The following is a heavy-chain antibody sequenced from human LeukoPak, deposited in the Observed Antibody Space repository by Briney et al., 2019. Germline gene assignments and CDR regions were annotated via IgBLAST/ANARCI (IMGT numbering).Heavy chain of an antibody. CDR3: ARQFEQWVVPGEFDY. CDR1: GYSISSGYY. CDR2: IYHSGST. Sequence: SDTLSLTCAVSGYSISSGYYWGWIRSPPGKGLEWIGSIYHSGSTYYNPSLKSRVTIPGDTSKNQFSLKLSSVTAADTAVYYCARQFEQWVVPGEFDYWGQGTLVTVSS. V-gene: IGHV4-38-2*01. D-gene: IGHD6-19*01. J-gene: IGHJ4*02.